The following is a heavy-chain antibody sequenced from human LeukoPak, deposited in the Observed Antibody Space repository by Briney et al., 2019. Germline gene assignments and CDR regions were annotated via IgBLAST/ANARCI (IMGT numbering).Heavy chain of an antibody. D-gene: IGHD3-10*01. CDR1: GFTFSSYA. CDR3: ARSYGSGSYFPYYFDY. CDR2: ISGSGGST. Sequence: GGSLRLSCAASGFTFSSYAMSWVRPAPGKGLEWVSAISGSGGSTYYADSVKGRFTISRDNSKNTLYLQMNSLRAEDTAVYYCARSYGSGSYFPYYFDYWGQGTLVTVSS. J-gene: IGHJ4*02. V-gene: IGHV3-23*01.